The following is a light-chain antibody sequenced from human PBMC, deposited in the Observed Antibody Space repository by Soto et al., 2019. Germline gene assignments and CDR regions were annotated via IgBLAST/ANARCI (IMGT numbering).Light chain of an antibody. V-gene: IGLV2-8*01. Sequence: QSALTQPPSASGSPGQSVAISCTGTSRDVGASDYVSWYQQHSGKAPKLLLYEVNKRTSGVPDRFSGSKSGNTASLTVSALKADNEADYYCLSHAGSSNVLGTGTKLTVL. CDR2: EVN. CDR3: LSHAGSSNV. CDR1: SRDVGASDY. J-gene: IGLJ1*01.